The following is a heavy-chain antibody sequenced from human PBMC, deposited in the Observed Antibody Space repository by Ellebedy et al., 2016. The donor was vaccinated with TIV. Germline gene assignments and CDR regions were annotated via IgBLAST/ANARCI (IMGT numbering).Heavy chain of an antibody. CDR1: GFTFSDYY. J-gene: IGHJ4*02. Sequence: GGSLRLSXAASGFTFSDYYMTWVRQAPGKGLQWVAIIRTNSYNTLYADSVKGRFTISRDDSKKTLYLQMNSLRAEDTAVYYCAKDRKWLQFLLDYWGQGTLVTVSS. CDR3: AKDRKWLQFLLDY. CDR2: IRTNSYNT. D-gene: IGHD5-24*01. V-gene: IGHV3-23*01.